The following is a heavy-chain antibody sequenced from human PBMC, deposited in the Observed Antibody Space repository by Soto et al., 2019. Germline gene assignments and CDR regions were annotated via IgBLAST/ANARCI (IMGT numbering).Heavy chain of an antibody. D-gene: IGHD3-10*01. CDR2: ISYDGSNK. J-gene: IGHJ6*02. V-gene: IGHV3-30*18. CDR1: GFTFSSYG. CDR3: AKDHLRGVRGVITYYYGMDV. Sequence: QVQLVESGGGVVQPGRSLRLSCAASGFTFSSYGMHWVRQAPGKGLEWVAVISYDGSNKYYADSVKGRFTISRDNSKNTLYLQMNSLRAEDTAVYYCAKDHLRGVRGVITYYYGMDVWGQGTTVTVSS.